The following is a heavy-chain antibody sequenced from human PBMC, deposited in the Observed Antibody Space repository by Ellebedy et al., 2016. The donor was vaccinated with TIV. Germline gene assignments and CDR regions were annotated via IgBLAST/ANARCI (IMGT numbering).Heavy chain of an antibody. V-gene: IGHV3-11*01. J-gene: IGHJ4*02. CDR1: GFTFSDYY. Sequence: GESLKISCAASGFTFSDYYMNWIRQAPGKGLEWVSYISNSGSTIYYADSVKGRFTISRDNAKNSLYLQMNSLSADDTAVYYCARRDKGGATMKAFDYWGQGTLVTVSS. CDR2: ISNSGSTI. D-gene: IGHD1-26*01. CDR3: ARRDKGGATMKAFDY.